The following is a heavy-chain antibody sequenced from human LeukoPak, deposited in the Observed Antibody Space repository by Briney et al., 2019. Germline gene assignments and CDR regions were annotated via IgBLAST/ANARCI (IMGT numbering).Heavy chain of an antibody. D-gene: IGHD6-13*01. CDR2: IWYDGSNK. CDR3: ARDRVAAAGTGYYFDY. CDR1: GFTFSSYS. V-gene: IGHV3-33*08. J-gene: IGHJ4*02. Sequence: QSGGSLRLSRAASGFTFSSYSMNWVRQAPGKGLEWVAVIWYDGSNKYYADSVKGRFTISRDNSKNTLYLQMNSLRAEDTAVYYCARDRVAAAGTGYYFDYWGQGTLVTVSS.